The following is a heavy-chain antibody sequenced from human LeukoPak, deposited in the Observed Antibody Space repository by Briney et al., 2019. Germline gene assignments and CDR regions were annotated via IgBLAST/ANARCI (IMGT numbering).Heavy chain of an antibody. D-gene: IGHD3-9*01. J-gene: IGHJ4*02. CDR1: GYTFTSYY. Sequence: ASVKVSCKGSGYTFTSYYMHWVRQAPGQGLEWMGIINPSGGSTSYAQKFQGRVTMTRDTSTSTVYMELSSLRSEDTAVYYCARDGVYDILTGYLDYWGQGTLVTVSS. CDR2: INPSGGST. CDR3: ARDGVYDILTGYLDY. V-gene: IGHV1-46*01.